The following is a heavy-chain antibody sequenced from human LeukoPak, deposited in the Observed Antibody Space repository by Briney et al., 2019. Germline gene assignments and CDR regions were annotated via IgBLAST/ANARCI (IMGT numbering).Heavy chain of an antibody. Sequence: PGGSLRLSCAASGFTFSSSAMNWVRQAPGTGLEWVSTITGSGGSTYYADSVKGRFTISRDNSKNTLYLQMNSLRAEDTALYYCAKGIVPAPNGAFDIWGQGTMVTVSS. V-gene: IGHV3-23*01. D-gene: IGHD2-2*01. CDR1: GFTFSSSA. CDR3: AKGIVPAPNGAFDI. J-gene: IGHJ3*02. CDR2: ITGSGGST.